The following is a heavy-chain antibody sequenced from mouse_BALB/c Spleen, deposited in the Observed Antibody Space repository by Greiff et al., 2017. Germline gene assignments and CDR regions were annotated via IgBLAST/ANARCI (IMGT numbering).Heavy chain of an antibody. J-gene: IGHJ3*01. Sequence: EVQLVESGAELVKPGASVKLSCTASGFNIKDTYMHWVKQRPEQGLEWIGRIDPANGNTKYDPKFQGKATITADTSSNTAYLQLSSLTSEDTAVYYCARAITTFAYWGQGTLVTVSA. CDR2: IDPANGNT. D-gene: IGHD2-4*01. CDR1: GFNIKDTY. CDR3: ARAITTFAY. V-gene: IGHV14-3*02.